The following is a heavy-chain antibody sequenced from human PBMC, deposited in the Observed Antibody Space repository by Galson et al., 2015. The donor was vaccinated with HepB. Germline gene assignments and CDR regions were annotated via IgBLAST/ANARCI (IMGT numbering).Heavy chain of an antibody. D-gene: IGHD3-10*01. J-gene: IGHJ4*02. V-gene: IGHV3-21*01. CDR2: ISSSSSYI. CDR1: GFTFSSYS. CDR3: ARDYYGSGSYYLYDY. Sequence: SLRLSCAASGFTFSSYSMNWVRQAPGKGLEWVSSISSSSSYIYYADSVKGRFTISRDNAKNSLYLQMNSLRAEDTAVYYCARDYYGSGSYYLYDYWGQGTLVTVSS.